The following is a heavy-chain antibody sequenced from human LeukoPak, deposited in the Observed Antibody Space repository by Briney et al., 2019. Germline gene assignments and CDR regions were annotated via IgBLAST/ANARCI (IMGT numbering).Heavy chain of an antibody. CDR1: GGSISSYY. Sequence: SETLSLTCTVSGGSISSYYWSWIRQPAGKGLEWIGYIYYSGSTYYNPSLKSRVTISVDTSKNQFSLKLSSVTAADTAVYYCARADAEQQLTTFDYWGQGTLVTVSS. CDR3: ARADAEQQLTTFDY. CDR2: IYYSGST. D-gene: IGHD6-13*01. V-gene: IGHV4-59*06. J-gene: IGHJ4*02.